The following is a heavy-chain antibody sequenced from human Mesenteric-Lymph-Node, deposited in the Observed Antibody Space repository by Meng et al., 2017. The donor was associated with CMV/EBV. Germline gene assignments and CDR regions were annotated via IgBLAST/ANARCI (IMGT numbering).Heavy chain of an antibody. CDR1: GGSISSYY. V-gene: IGHV4-59*01. D-gene: IGHD3-9*01. CDR2: IYYSGST. J-gene: IGHJ6*02. CDR3: ARDGYYDILTGAPSPYYYYGMDV. Sequence: SETLSLTCTVSGGSISSYYWSWIRQPPGKGLEWIGYIYYSGSTNYNPSLKSRVTLSVDTSQNHFSLMLSSVTAADTAVYYCARDGYYDILTGAPSPYYYYGMDVWGQGTTVTVSS.